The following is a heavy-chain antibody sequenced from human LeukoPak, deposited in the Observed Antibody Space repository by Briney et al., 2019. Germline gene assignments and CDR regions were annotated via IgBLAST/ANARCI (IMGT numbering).Heavy chain of an antibody. CDR3: ARGGSYSSGWYDYYYGMDV. CDR1: GYTFTSYD. CDR2: MNPNSGNT. J-gene: IGHJ6*02. D-gene: IGHD6-19*01. V-gene: IGHV1-8*01. Sequence: HRASVKVSCKASGYTFTSYDINWVRQATGQGPEWMGWMNPNSGNTGYAQKFQGRVTMTRNTSISTAYMELSSLRSEDTAVYYCARGGSYSSGWYDYYYGMDVWGQGTTVTVSS.